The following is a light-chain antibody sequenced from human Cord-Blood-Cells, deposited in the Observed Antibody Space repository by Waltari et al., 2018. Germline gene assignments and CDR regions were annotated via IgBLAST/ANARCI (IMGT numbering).Light chain of an antibody. V-gene: IGKV1-39*01. Sequence: DIQMTQSPSSLSASVGDRVTITCPASQSISSYLNWYQQKPGQAPKLLIYSASSLQSGVPSRFSGSGSGTDFTLTISSLQPEDFATYYCQQSYSTPYTFGQGTKLEIK. CDR1: QSISSY. J-gene: IGKJ2*01. CDR3: QQSYSTPYT. CDR2: SAS.